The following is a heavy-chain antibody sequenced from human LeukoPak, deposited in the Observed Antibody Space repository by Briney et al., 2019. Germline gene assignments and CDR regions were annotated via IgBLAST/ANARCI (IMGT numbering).Heavy chain of an antibody. J-gene: IGHJ4*02. D-gene: IGHD3-10*01. CDR3: ARDTYGSDC. V-gene: IGHV1-46*01. CDR2: ITPSDGST. Sequence: ASVKVSCKASGGTFSRNAISWVRQAPGQGLEWMGKITPSDGSTTYAQKFQDRVTMTRDTSTSTVYMELNSLTSEDTAVYYCARDTYGSDCWGQGTLVTVSS. CDR1: GGTFSRNA.